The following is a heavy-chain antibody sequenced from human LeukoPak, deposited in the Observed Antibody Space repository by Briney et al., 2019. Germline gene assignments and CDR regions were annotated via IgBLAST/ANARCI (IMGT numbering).Heavy chain of an antibody. CDR3: ARYYGSGSYNYFDY. V-gene: IGHV3-53*01. CDR1: GFTVSSNY. Sequence: GGSLRLSCAASGFTVSSNYMNWVRQAPGKGLEWVSVIYSGGSTYYADSVKGRFTISRDNAKNSLYLQMNSLRAEDTAVYYCARYYGSGSYNYFDYWGQGTLVTVSS. D-gene: IGHD3-10*01. CDR2: IYSGGST. J-gene: IGHJ4*02.